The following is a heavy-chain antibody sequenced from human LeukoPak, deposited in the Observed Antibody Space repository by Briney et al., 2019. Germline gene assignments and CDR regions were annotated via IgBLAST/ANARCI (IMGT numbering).Heavy chain of an antibody. CDR3: AKGAVKVKRMDV. CDR2: IKQDGSEK. Sequence: GGSLRLSCAASGFTFSSYWMSWVRQAPGKGLEWVANIKQDGSEKYYVDSVKGRFTISRDNSKNTLYLQMNSLRAEDTAVYYCAKGAVKVKRMDVWGQGTTVTVSS. V-gene: IGHV3-7*03. J-gene: IGHJ6*02. CDR1: GFTFSSYW. D-gene: IGHD3-3*01.